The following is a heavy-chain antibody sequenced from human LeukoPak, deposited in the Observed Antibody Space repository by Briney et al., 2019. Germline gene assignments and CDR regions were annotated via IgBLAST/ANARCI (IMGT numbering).Heavy chain of an antibody. D-gene: IGHD3-10*01. CDR3: ARSFTFRNRFGELLTTMDV. Sequence: ASVKVSCKASGYTFTTNAMNWVRQAPGQGLEWMGWINTNTGNPTYVQGFTGRFVFSLDTSVSTAYLQISSLKAEDTAVYYCARSFTFRNRFGELLTTMDVWGKGTTVTVSS. CDR2: INTNTGNP. V-gene: IGHV7-4-1*02. J-gene: IGHJ6*04. CDR1: GYTFTTNA.